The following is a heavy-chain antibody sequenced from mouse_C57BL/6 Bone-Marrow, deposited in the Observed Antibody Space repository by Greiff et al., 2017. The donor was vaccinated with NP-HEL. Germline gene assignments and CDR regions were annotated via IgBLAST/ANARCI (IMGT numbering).Heavy chain of an antibody. CDR1: GFSLTSYG. Sequence: VQLQQSGPGLVAPSQSLSITCTVSGFSLTSYGVHWVRQPPGKGLEWLVVIWSDGSTTYNSALKSRLSISKDNSKSQVFLKMNSLQTDDTAMYYCARHPAQATWAMDYWGQGTSVTVSS. J-gene: IGHJ4*01. V-gene: IGHV2-6-1*01. CDR2: IWSDGST. CDR3: ARHPAQATWAMDY. D-gene: IGHD3-2*02.